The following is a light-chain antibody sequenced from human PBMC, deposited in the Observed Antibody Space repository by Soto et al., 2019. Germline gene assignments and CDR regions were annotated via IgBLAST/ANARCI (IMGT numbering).Light chain of an antibody. CDR1: SSDIGSNNY. CDR3: TSYTSSGTLGV. V-gene: IGLV2-14*03. Sequence: QSALTQPASVSGSPGQSITISCTGPSSDIGSNNYVSWYQQHPGKAPKLMIYDVNNRPSGVSNRFSGSKSANTASLTISGLQAEDEADYYCTSYTSSGTLGVFGGGTKLTVL. CDR2: DVN. J-gene: IGLJ2*01.